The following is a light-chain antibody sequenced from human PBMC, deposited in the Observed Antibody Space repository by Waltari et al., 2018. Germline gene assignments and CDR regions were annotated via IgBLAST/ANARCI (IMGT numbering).Light chain of an antibody. CDR1: QGVRRTF. Sequence: EVVLTQSPGTLSLSPGERATLSCWASQGVRRTFTWYQQKPGQAPRLLIYDPSSRATGVPDRFSGSGSGTDFSLTISRLEPEDSAVYFCQHNVRLPVTFGQGTKVEIK. J-gene: IGKJ1*01. CDR3: QHNVRLPVT. V-gene: IGKV3-20*01. CDR2: DPS.